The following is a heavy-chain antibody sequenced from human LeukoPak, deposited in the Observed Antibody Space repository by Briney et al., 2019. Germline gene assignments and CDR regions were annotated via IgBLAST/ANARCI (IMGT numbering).Heavy chain of an antibody. V-gene: IGHV3-48*01. D-gene: IGHD1-26*01. J-gene: IGHJ4*02. CDR2: ISSGSRTI. Sequence: GGSLRLSCAASGFTFSGYSMNWVRQAPGKGLEWLSYISSGSRTIYYADSVKGRFTVSRVNAKNSLYLRMNSLRAEDTAVYYCARESISGHRDFDYWGQGALVTVSS. CDR1: GFTFSGYS. CDR3: ARESISGHRDFDY.